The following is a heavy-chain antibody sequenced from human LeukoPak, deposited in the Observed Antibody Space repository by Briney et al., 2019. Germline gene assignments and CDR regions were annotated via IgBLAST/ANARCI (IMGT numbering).Heavy chain of an antibody. CDR3: AKGMLAFDI. V-gene: IGHV4-59*01. CDR1: GDSITTYY. CDR2: IYYTGTS. D-gene: IGHD3-10*02. J-gene: IGHJ3*02. Sequence: PSETLSLTCTVSGDSITTYYWSLIRQPPGKGLEWIGYIYYTGTSDYNPSLKSRATISLDTSKNQFSLKLSSMTPADTAVYYCAKGMLAFDIWGQGTMVTVSS.